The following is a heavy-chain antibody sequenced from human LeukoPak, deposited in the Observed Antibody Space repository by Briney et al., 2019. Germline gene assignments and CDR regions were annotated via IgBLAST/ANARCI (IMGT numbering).Heavy chain of an antibody. CDR2: IRSKAYGGTT. V-gene: IGHV3-49*04. J-gene: IGHJ4*02. Sequence: TGGSLRLSCTASGFTFGDYAMSWVRPAPGKGLERVGFIRSKAYGGTTEYAASVKGRFTISRDDSKSIAYLQMNSLKTEDTAVYYCTRANQLGYYYDSSGYYSFDYWGQGTLVTVSS. CDR3: TRANQLGYYYDSSGYYSFDY. CDR1: GFTFGDYA. D-gene: IGHD3-22*01.